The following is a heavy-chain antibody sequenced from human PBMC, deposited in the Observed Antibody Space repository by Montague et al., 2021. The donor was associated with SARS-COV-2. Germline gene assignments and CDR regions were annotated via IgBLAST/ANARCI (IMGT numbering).Heavy chain of an antibody. D-gene: IGHD6-13*01. J-gene: IGHJ6*02. Sequence: ETLSLTCTVSGGSISSYYWSWIRQPPGKGLEWIGYIYYSGSTNYNPSLKSRVTISVDTSKNQFSLKLSSVTAADTAVYYCARAGQQLARYYYYGMDVWGQGTTVIVSS. CDR3: ARAGQQLARYYYYGMDV. V-gene: IGHV4-59*01. CDR1: GGSISSYY. CDR2: IYYSGST.